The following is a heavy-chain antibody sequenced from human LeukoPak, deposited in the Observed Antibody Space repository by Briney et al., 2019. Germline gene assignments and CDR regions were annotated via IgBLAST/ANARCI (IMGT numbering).Heavy chain of an antibody. Sequence: GGSLRLSCAASGFTFSSYAMSWVRQAPGKGLECISGFSGSGGSTYYADSVKGRFTISRDNSKNSLYLQMNSLRAEDTAVYYCARAVGWSGTPLFYFDYWGQGTLVTVSS. CDR3: ARAVGWSGTPLFYFDY. D-gene: IGHD3-3*01. CDR2: FSGSGGST. J-gene: IGHJ4*02. V-gene: IGHV3-23*01. CDR1: GFTFSSYA.